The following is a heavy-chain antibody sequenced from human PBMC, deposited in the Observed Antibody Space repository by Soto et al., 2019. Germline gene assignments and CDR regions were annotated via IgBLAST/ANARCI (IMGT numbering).Heavy chain of an antibody. CDR1: GFTFSSYG. D-gene: IGHD4-4*01. CDR2: ISYDGSNK. CDR3: AKDLHLVTVTTPGFDP. J-gene: IGHJ5*02. Sequence: GGSLRLSCAASGFTFSSYGMHWVRQAPGKGLEWVAVISYDGSNKYYADSVKGRFTISRDNSKNTLYLQMNSLRAEDTAVYYCAKDLHLVTVTTPGFDPWGQGTLVTSPQ. V-gene: IGHV3-30*18.